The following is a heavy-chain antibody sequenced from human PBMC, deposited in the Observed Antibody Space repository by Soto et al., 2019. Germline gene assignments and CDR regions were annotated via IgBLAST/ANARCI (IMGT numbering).Heavy chain of an antibody. D-gene: IGHD2-2*01. Sequence: PGGSLRLSCAASGFTFSSYTMHWVRQAPGKGLEWVAVMSYDGANKYYADSVKGRFTISRDTSKSTLNLQMNSLRPEDTAVYFCARGAYCNSSRCHRYDMDVWGQGTTVTVS. V-gene: IGHV3-30-3*01. J-gene: IGHJ6*02. CDR2: MSYDGANK. CDR1: GFTFSSYT. CDR3: ARGAYCNSSRCHRYDMDV.